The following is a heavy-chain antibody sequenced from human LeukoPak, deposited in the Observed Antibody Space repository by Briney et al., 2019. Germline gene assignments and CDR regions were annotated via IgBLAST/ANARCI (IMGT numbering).Heavy chain of an antibody. D-gene: IGHD1-26*01. CDR3: ARVAGIVGAHGY. V-gene: IGHV3-7*01. CDR1: GFTFSSYW. CDR2: IKQDGSEK. Sequence: GGSLRLSCAASGFTFSSYWMSWVRQAPGKGLEWVANIKQDGSEKYYVDSVKGRFTISIDNAKTSLYLQMNSLRPEDTAGYYFARVAGIVGAHGYWGQGTLVTVSS. J-gene: IGHJ4*02.